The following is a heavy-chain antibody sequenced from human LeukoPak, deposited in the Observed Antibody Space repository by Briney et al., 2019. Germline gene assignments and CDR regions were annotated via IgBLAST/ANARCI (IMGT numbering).Heavy chain of an antibody. CDR1: GFTFSSYS. CDR2: ISSSSSYI. CDR3: ARGGILRYFDWHTDY. V-gene: IGHV3-21*01. D-gene: IGHD3-9*01. Sequence: GGSLRLSCAASGFTFSSYSMNWVRQAPGQGLEWVSSISSSSSYIYYTDSVKGSFTISRDNGKNSLYLQMNSLRAEDTAVYYCARGGILRYFDWHTDYWGQGTLVTVSS. J-gene: IGHJ4*02.